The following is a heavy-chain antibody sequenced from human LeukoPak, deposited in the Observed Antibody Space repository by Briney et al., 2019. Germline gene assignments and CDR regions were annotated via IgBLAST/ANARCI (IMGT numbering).Heavy chain of an antibody. CDR3: ASAIAAADTAYYCYGMDV. D-gene: IGHD6-13*01. V-gene: IGHV4-61*02. CDR2: IYTSGST. Sequence: SETLSLTCTVSGGSISSGSYYWSWIRQPAGKGLEWIGRIYTSGSTNYNPSLKSRVTISVDTSKNQFSLKLSSVTAADTAVYYCASAIAAADTAYYCYGMDVWGQGTTVTVSS. J-gene: IGHJ6*02. CDR1: GGSISSGSYY.